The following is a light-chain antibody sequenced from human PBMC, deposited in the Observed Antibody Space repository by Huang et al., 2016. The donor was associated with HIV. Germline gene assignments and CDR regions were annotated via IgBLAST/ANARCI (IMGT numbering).Light chain of an antibody. CDR3: QQYNDWPPIT. CDR1: ESVSSN. J-gene: IGKJ5*01. V-gene: IGKV3-15*01. CDR2: DAS. Sequence: EIVMTQSPDTLSVSPGQRVTLSCRASESVSSNLAWYQQKSGQAPRLLIYDASTRATGIPARFSGSGSGTEFTLTISSLLSEDFAVYYCQQYNDWPPITFGQGTRLDMK.